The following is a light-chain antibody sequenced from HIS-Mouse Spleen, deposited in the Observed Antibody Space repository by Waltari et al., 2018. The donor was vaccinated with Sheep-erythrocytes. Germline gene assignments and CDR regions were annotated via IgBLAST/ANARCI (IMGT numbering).Light chain of an antibody. CDR1: SSDVGGSNY. Sequence: QSALTQPASVSGSPGQSITISCTGTSSDVGGSNYVSWYQHHPGKAPKLMVYEVSNRPYGVYNRCCGAKSCNTASLTISGLQAEDEADYYCSSYTSSSTRVFGGGTKLTVL. CDR2: EVS. CDR3: SSYTSSSTRV. J-gene: IGLJ3*02. V-gene: IGLV2-14*01.